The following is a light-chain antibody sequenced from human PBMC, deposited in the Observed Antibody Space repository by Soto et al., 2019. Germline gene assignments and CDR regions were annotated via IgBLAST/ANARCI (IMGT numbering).Light chain of an antibody. CDR1: QSVSSN. CDR2: GAS. J-gene: IGKJ1*01. Sequence: EIVMTQSPATLSVSPGERATLSCRASQSVSSNLAWYQQKLGQAPRLLIYGASTRAPGIPARFSGSGSGTEFPLVISSLQSEDIAVYYCQHYDDWPTWTFGQGTKVEIK. CDR3: QHYDDWPTWT. V-gene: IGKV3-15*01.